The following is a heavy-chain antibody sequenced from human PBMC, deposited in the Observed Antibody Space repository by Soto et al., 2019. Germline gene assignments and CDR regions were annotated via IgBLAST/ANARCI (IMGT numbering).Heavy chain of an antibody. CDR3: ARDRGCSGGICYRDLGY. Sequence: GGSLRLSCAASGFTFSTYSMSWVRQAPGKGLEWVSYISSISNTIYYADSVKGRFTISRDNAKNSLYLHMNSLSVEDTAVYYCARDRGCSGGICYRDLGYWGQGALVTVSS. J-gene: IGHJ4*02. CDR1: GFTFSTYS. V-gene: IGHV3-48*01. D-gene: IGHD2-15*01. CDR2: ISSISNTI.